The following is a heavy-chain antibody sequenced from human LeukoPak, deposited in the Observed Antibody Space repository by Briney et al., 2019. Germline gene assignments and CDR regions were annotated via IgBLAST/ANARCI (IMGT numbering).Heavy chain of an antibody. J-gene: IGHJ4*02. D-gene: IGHD3-22*01. CDR1: GGPISSSSYF. V-gene: IGHV4-39*07. Sequence: SGTLSLTCTVSGGPISSSSYFWGWIRHPPGKGLEWIGNNFYSVSTYYNPSLNSRVTISIDTSKNQFSLKVSSVTAADTAVCYCARGADSSGYYSILYFDYWGQGTLVTVS. CDR2: NFYSVST. CDR3: ARGADSSGYYSILYFDY.